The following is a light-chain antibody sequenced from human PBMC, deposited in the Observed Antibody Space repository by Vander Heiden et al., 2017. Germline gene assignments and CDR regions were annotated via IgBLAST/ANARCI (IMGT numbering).Light chain of an antibody. CDR2: AAS. Sequence: DIQMTQSPSSLSASVGDRVTITCRASQSISSYLNWYQQKPGEAPKLLIYAASSLQSGVPSRFSGSGSGTDFTLTISSLQPEDFATYYCQQSYSTARTFGQGTKVEIK. CDR3: QQSYSTART. CDR1: QSISSY. J-gene: IGKJ1*01. V-gene: IGKV1-39*01.